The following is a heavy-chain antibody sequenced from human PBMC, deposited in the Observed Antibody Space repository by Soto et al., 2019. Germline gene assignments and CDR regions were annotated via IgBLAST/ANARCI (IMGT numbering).Heavy chain of an antibody. Sequence: GESLKISCAASGFTFSSYSMNWVRQAPGKGLEWVSSISSSSSYIYYADSVKGRFTISRDNAKNSLYLQMNSLRAEDTAVYYCARESGSGSSTSEFDPWGQGTLVTVSS. CDR2: ISSSSSYI. D-gene: IGHD3-10*01. CDR3: ARESGSGSSTSEFDP. CDR1: GFTFSSYS. J-gene: IGHJ5*02. V-gene: IGHV3-21*01.